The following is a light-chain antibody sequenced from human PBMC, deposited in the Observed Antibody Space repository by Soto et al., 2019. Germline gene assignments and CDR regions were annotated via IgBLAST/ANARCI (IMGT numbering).Light chain of an antibody. Sequence: EIVLTQSPGTLSLSPGERATLSCRASQSVSNNYLAWYQQKPGQAPRLLIYGASNRATGIPDRFSGSGSGTEFTLTMSSLQPDDFATYYCQQYNSYPYTFGQGTKVDIK. CDR1: QSVSNNY. CDR3: QQYNSYPYT. V-gene: IGKV3-20*01. J-gene: IGKJ2*01. CDR2: GAS.